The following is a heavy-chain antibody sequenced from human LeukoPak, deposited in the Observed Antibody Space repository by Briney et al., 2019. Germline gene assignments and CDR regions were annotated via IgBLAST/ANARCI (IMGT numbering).Heavy chain of an antibody. D-gene: IGHD6-13*01. J-gene: IGHJ4*02. V-gene: IGHV3-66*01. CDR3: AKDTTSIAAAGTFDY. CDR2: IYSGGST. Sequence: GGSLRLSCAASGFTVSSNYMSWVRQAPGKGLEWVSVIYSGGSTYYADSVKGRFTISRDNSKNTLYLQMNSLRAEDTAVYYCAKDTTSIAAAGTFDYWGQGTLVTVSS. CDR1: GFTVSSNY.